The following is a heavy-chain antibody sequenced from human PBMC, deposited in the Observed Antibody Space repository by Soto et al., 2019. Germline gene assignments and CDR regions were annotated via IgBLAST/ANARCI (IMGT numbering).Heavy chain of an antibody. CDR1: GGSISSGGYY. D-gene: IGHD3-10*01. J-gene: IGHJ6*02. CDR3: ARIDGSGSYYPYYYYYGMEA. V-gene: IGHV4-31*03. CDR2: IYYSGST. Sequence: SETLSLTCTVSGGSISSGGYYWSWIRQHPGKGLEWIGYIYYSGSTYYNPSLKSRVTISVDTSKNQFSLKLSSVTAADTAVYYCARIDGSGSYYPYYYYYGMEACGQGTTVT.